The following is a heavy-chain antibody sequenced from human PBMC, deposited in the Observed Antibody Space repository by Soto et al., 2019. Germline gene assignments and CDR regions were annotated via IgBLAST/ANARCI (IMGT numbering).Heavy chain of an antibody. Sequence: QVQLQESGTGLVKPSQTLSLTCTVSGGSISSGDYYWSWIRQPPGKGLEWIGYNYYSGSTSYNPSLKILVTISVDTSKNELPLTLRSVTAADTAVDYCARWYGSGSYYVFGWFDPWCQGTLVTVSS. CDR3: ARWYGSGSYYVFGWFDP. D-gene: IGHD3-10*01. J-gene: IGHJ5*02. V-gene: IGHV4-30-4*01. CDR1: GGSISSGDYY. CDR2: NYYSGST.